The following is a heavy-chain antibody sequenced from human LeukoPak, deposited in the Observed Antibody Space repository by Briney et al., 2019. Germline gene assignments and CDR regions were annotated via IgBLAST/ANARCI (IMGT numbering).Heavy chain of an antibody. CDR1: GGSIGSRSYY. J-gene: IGHJ4*02. D-gene: IGHD5-18*01. Sequence: PSETLSLTCTVSGGSIGSRSYYWSWIRQPPGKGLEWIGEINHSGSTNYNPSLKSRVTISVDTSKNQFSLKLSSVTAADTAVYYCARRRMSRYSYGYGYYWGQGTLVTVSS. V-gene: IGHV4-39*07. CDR3: ARRRMSRYSYGYGYY. CDR2: INHSGST.